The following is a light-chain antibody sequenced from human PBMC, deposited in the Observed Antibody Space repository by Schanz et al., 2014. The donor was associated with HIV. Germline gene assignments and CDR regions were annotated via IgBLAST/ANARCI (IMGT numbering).Light chain of an antibody. V-gene: IGKV3-20*01. CDR1: QSVTNSY. Sequence: EIVLTQSPATLSLSPGERATLSCRASQSVTNSYLAWYQQKPGQAPRLLIYGASSRATGIPDRFSGSGSGTDFTLTISRLEPEDFAVYYRQQYVRSPITFGQGTRLEIK. CDR3: QQYVRSPIT. CDR2: GAS. J-gene: IGKJ5*01.